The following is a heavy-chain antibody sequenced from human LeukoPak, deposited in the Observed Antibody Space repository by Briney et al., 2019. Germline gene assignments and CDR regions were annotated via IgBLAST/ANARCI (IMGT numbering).Heavy chain of an antibody. Sequence: SETLSLTCAVSGYSISSGYYWGWIRQPPGKGLEWIGSLCHSGSTFYNPSLKSRVTMSVDTSKNRFSLKLSSVAAADTAVYYWTRVYCSGDSCYHFDYWGQGTLVTVSS. CDR1: GYSISSGYY. CDR2: LCHSGST. CDR3: TRVYCSGDSCYHFDY. J-gene: IGHJ4*02. V-gene: IGHV4-38-2*01. D-gene: IGHD2-15*01.